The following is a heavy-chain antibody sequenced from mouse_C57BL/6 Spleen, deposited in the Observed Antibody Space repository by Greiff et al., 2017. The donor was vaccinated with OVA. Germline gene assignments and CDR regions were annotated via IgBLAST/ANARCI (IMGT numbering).Heavy chain of an antibody. J-gene: IGHJ2*01. CDR2: ISSGSSTI. V-gene: IGHV5-17*01. Sequence: EVQLQESGGGLVKPGGSLKLSCAASGFTFSDYGMHWVRQAPEKGLEWVAYISSGSSTIYYADTVKGRFTIYRDNATNTLFLQMTRLRSEDVDMYYCAYDGYYGYFDYWGQGTTLTVSS. CDR1: GFTFSDYG. CDR3: AYDGYYGYFDY. D-gene: IGHD2-3*01.